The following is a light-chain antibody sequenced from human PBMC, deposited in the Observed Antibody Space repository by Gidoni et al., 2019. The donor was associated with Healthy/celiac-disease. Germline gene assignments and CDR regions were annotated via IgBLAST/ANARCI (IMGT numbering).Light chain of an antibody. CDR2: CSS. CDR1: QSVSSN. J-gene: IGKJ4*01. V-gene: IGKV3-15*01. CDR3: QQYNNWPLT. Sequence: EMVMTQSPATLSVSPGERPTLSCRACQSVSSNLAWYQQKPGQAPRLLIYCSSTRATGIPARFRGSGSWTEFTLTISSLHSEDFAVYYCQQYNNWPLTFGGGTKVEIK.